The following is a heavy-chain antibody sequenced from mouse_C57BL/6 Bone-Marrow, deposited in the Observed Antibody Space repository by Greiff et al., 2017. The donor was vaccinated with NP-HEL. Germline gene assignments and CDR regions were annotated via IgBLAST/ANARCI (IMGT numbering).Heavy chain of an antibody. J-gene: IGHJ4*01. V-gene: IGHV1-22*01. CDR3: ARQLRPHYYAMDY. D-gene: IGHD3-2*02. CDR2: INPNNGGT. CDR1: GYTFTDYN. Sequence: EVQLQQSGPELVKPGASVKMSCKASGYTFTDYNMHWVKQSHGKSLEWIGYINPNNGGTSYNQKFKGKATFTVNKSSSTAYMELRSLTSEDSAVYYCARQLRPHYYAMDYWGQGTSVTVSS.